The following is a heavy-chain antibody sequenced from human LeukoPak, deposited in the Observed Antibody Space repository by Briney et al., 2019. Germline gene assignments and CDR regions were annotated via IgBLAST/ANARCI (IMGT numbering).Heavy chain of an antibody. D-gene: IGHD3-22*01. CDR3: ARAPRGESDAASGFYGVDV. J-gene: IGHJ6*02. CDR2: SHYSGST. CDR1: GGSISTYY. Sequence: SETLSLTCTVSGGSISTYYWTWIRQPPGKRLKWIGFSHYSGSTNYNPSLKSRVTMSVDTSTNQFSLKLNSVTAADTAVYYCARAPRGESDAASGFYGVDVWGQGTTVTVSS. V-gene: IGHV4-59*01.